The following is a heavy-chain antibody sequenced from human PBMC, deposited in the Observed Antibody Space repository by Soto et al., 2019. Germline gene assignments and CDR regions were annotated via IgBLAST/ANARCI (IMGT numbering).Heavy chain of an antibody. Sequence: QVQLVESGGGVVQPGGSLRLSCAASGFAFSSYGMHWVRQAPGKGLEWVAVVRYDGNNKYYADSVKGRFTISSDNSKCMVYLHMNSLRPADSSVYYCAKLRNFGGDGYFDYWGQGTLVTVSS. CDR2: VRYDGNNK. J-gene: IGHJ4*02. CDR3: AKLRNFGGDGYFDY. V-gene: IGHV3-30*02. D-gene: IGHD2-21*02. CDR1: GFAFSSYG.